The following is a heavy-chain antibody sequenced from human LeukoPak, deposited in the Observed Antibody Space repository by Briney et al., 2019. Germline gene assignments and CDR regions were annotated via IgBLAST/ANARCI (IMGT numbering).Heavy chain of an antibody. Sequence: GESLKISCKGSGYRFTTYWIGWVRQMPGKGLEWMGIIYPIDSDTRYSPSFQGQVTISADKYISTAYLQWSSLKASDTAMYYCARMGLDYSGTSAWYFDLWGRGTLVTVSS. V-gene: IGHV5-51*01. J-gene: IGHJ2*01. CDR1: GYRFTTYW. CDR2: IYPIDSDT. D-gene: IGHD4-23*01. CDR3: ARMGLDYSGTSAWYFDL.